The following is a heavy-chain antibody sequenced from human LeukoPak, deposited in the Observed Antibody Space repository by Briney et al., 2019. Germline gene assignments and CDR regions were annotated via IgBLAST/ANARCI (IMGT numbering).Heavy chain of an antibody. CDR3: ARDKGLPQAFDI. D-gene: IGHD5/OR15-5a*01. CDR2: ISYSETT. CDR1: GGSISSFY. V-gene: IGHV4-59*01. J-gene: IGHJ3*02. Sequence: SQSLSLTCTVSGGSISSFYWSWIRQPPGKGLEYIGYISYSETTSYNPSLNSRVTISVDTSKSQFSIKLTSVTAADTAVYYCARDKGLPQAFDIWGQGTMVTVSS.